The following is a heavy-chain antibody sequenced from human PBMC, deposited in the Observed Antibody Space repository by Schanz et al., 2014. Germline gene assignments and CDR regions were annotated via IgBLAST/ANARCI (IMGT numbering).Heavy chain of an antibody. D-gene: IGHD2-21*02. CDR3: AKVQPPTLYGGNSCFDY. Sequence: EVQLVESGGGLVQPGRSLRLSCAASGFTFDDHAMHWVRQVPGKGLEWVSGISWNSGNIAYADSVKGRFTISRDNAKNSLYLQMNSLRPEDTALYYCAKVQPPTLYGGNSCFDYWGQGTLVTVSS. J-gene: IGHJ4*02. V-gene: IGHV3-9*01. CDR1: GFTFDDHA. CDR2: ISWNSGNI.